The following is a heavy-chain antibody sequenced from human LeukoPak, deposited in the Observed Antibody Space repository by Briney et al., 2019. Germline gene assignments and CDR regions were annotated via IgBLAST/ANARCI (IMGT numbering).Heavy chain of an antibody. V-gene: IGHV3-23*01. CDR3: AKGLRIAAAGTGFDY. CDR1: GSTFSSYA. J-gene: IGHJ4*02. Sequence: GGSLRLSCAASGSTFSSYAMSWVRQAPGKGLEWVSAIIGSGGSTYYADSVKGRFTISRDNVKNTLYLQMNSLRVEDTAVYYCAKGLRIAAAGTGFDYWGQGTLVTVSS. D-gene: IGHD6-13*01. CDR2: IIGSGGST.